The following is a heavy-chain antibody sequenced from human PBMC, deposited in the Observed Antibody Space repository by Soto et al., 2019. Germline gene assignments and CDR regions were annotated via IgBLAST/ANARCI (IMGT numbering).Heavy chain of an antibody. CDR2: VSSDGNNK. Sequence: QAGGSLRLSCAASGFSFSKYGMHWVRQSPGKGLEWVAFVSSDGNNKYYADSVKGRFTVSRDNSKNMLYLQVDSLRVDDTDIYYCAKDRVIQLLPIWPDPWGQGTLVTVSS. CDR3: AKDRVIQLLPIWPDP. D-gene: IGHD1-1*01. V-gene: IGHV3-30*18. CDR1: GFSFSKYG. J-gene: IGHJ5*02.